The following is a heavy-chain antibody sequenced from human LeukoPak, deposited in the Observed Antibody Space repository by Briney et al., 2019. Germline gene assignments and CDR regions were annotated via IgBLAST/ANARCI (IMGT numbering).Heavy chain of an antibody. D-gene: IGHD3-10*01. CDR1: GLTFSSHW. CDR3: ARGRYYYGSGILRDGYYFDY. V-gene: IGHV3-11*01. J-gene: IGHJ4*02. CDR2: ISSSGSTI. Sequence: GGSLRLSCAASGLTFSSHWMHWIRQAPGKGLEWVSYISSSGSTIYYADSVKGRFTISRDNAKNSLYLQMNSLRAEDTAVYYCARGRYYYGSGILRDGYYFDYWGQGTLVTVSS.